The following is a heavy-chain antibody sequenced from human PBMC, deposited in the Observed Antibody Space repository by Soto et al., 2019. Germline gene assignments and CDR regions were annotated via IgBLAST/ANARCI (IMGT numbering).Heavy chain of an antibody. V-gene: IGHV1-18*04. D-gene: IGHD6-6*01. CDR1: GYRFSTYG. CDR2: SSTNSGAT. J-gene: IGHJ4*02. CDR3: ARERYLASRHSHFDS. Sequence: ASVKVSCKASGYRFSTYGINWVRQAPGQGLQWMGWSSTNSGATNYAQKFQGRVTFTTDTSTSTAYMELRSLISDDTAVYFCARERYLASRHSHFDSWGQGTQVTVSS.